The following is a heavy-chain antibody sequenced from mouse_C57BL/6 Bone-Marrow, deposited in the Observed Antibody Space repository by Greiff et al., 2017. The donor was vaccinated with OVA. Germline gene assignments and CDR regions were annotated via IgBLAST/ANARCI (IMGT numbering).Heavy chain of an antibody. CDR2: IRNKANNHAT. CDR1: GFTFSDAW. V-gene: IGHV6-6*01. Sequence: EVKLVESGGGLVQPGGSMKLSCAASGFTFSDAWMDWVRQSPEKGLEWVAEIRNKANNHATYYAESVKGRFTISRDDSKSSVYLQMNSLRAEDTGIYYCTRPVVAPRAMDYWGQGTSVTVSS. J-gene: IGHJ4*01. CDR3: TRPVVAPRAMDY. D-gene: IGHD1-1*01.